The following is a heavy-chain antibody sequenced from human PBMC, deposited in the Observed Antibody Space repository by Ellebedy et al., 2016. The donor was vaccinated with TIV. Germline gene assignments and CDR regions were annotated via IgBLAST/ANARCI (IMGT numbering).Heavy chain of an antibody. CDR3: TKDLYHDILTGSFDF. J-gene: IGHJ4*02. CDR2: INWNSKNI. Sequence: SLKISCAGSGFTFENYAMHWVRQSPGRGLEWVSSINWNSKNIAYADSVRGRFEITRDNSKKSLHLQMNSLQGDDTALYYCTKDLYHDILTGSFDFWGQGTPVTVSS. CDR1: GFTFENYA. D-gene: IGHD3-9*01. V-gene: IGHV3-9*01.